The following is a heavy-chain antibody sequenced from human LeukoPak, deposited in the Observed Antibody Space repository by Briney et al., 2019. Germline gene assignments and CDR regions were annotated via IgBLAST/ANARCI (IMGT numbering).Heavy chain of an antibody. J-gene: IGHJ4*02. Sequence: SETLSLTCTVSGDSLITGGHYCTWIRHHPGKGLAWIGYIFYNGRTYFNPSLQSRLAMSVDTSKNQFSLRLTSVTAADTAVYYCATTLSNWFYVDNWGQGTLATVSS. D-gene: IGHD4-11*01. CDR2: IFYNGRT. V-gene: IGHV4-31*03. CDR1: GDSLITGGHY. CDR3: ATTLSNWFYVDN.